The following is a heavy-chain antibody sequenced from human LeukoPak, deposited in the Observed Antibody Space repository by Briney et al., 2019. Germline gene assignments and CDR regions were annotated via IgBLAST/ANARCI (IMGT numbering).Heavy chain of an antibody. J-gene: IGHJ6*03. CDR3: AKDRFLAAAVYYYYYYMDF. V-gene: IGHV3-23*01. Sequence: GGTLRLSCAASGFPLSSYGMSWVPQAPGKGLEWVSAISGSGGSTYYEDSMKSRFTISRDNSKNTLYLQMNSLRAEDTAVYYCAKDRFLAAAVYYYYYYMDFWGKGTTVTISS. D-gene: IGHD6-13*01. CDR2: ISGSGGST. CDR1: GFPLSSYG.